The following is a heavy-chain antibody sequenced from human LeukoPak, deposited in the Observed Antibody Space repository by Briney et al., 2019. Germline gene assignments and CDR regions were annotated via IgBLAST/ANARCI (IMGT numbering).Heavy chain of an antibody. CDR2: IYSSWRT. CDR1: GVSISSTNSY. V-gene: IGHV4-39*07. J-gene: IGHJ4*02. D-gene: IGHD2-15*01. Sequence: KSSDTLSLTCTVAGVSISSTNSYWGWIRQSPRTGLAGIGNIYSSWRTYYNPSLNSRVTISIDMSENQFSLKLTSVTAAATAVYYCARKREGPATGIDYWGQGTLVTVSS. CDR3: ARKREGPATGIDY.